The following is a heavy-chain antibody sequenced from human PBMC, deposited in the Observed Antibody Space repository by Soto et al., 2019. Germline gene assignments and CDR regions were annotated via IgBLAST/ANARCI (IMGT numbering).Heavy chain of an antibody. V-gene: IGHV1-2*04. CDR3: ARVSSSDVGALFMDV. CDR1: GYTFTAYY. J-gene: IGHJ6*02. CDR2: INCNTGGT. Sequence: QVQLVQSGAEVKKPGASVQVSCKTSGYTFTAYYIHWVRQAPGQGLEWMGWINCNTGGTNYAQKFQGWVTMTRDTPINTAYMELSRLRSDDTALYYCARVSSSDVGALFMDVWGQGTTVTVSS. D-gene: IGHD6-13*01.